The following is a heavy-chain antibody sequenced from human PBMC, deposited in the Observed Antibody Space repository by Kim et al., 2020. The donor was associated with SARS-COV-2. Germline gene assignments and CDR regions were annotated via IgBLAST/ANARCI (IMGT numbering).Heavy chain of an antibody. Sequence: ASVKVSCKASGYTFTSYGISWVRQAPGQGLEWMGWISAYNGNTNYAQKLQGRVTMTTDTSTSTAYMELRSLRSDDTAVYYCAREDRPYYDFWSGYYYDAFDIWGQGTMVTVSS. CDR2: ISAYNGNT. D-gene: IGHD3-3*01. J-gene: IGHJ3*02. CDR3: AREDRPYYDFWSGYYYDAFDI. CDR1: GYTFTSYG. V-gene: IGHV1-18*01.